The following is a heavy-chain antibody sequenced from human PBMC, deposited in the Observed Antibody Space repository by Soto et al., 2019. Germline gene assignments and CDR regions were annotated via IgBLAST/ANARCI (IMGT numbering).Heavy chain of an antibody. CDR3: ARFYYASGSLIVRAADY. D-gene: IGHD3-10*01. CDR1: GGPISTGDYY. V-gene: IGHV4-31*03. J-gene: IGHJ4*02. Sequence: PSETLSLTCTVSGGPISTGDYYWSWIRQHPGKGLEWIGYIYYSGSAYNNPSLQSRLTMSVDTSTNQFSLKLNSETAADTSVYYCARFYYASGSLIVRAADYWGQGTLVTVSS. CDR2: IYYSGSA.